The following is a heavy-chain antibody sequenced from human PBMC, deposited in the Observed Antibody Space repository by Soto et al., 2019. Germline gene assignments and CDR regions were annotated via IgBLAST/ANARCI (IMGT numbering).Heavy chain of an antibody. V-gene: IGHV4-34*01. D-gene: IGHD6-13*01. CDR1: GGSFSGYY. CDR3: AKPQLDPYYYYYGMDV. Sequence: PSETLSLTCAVYGGSFSGYYWSWIRQPPGKGLEWIGEINHSGSTNYNPSLKSRVTISVDTSKNQFSLKLSSVTAADTAVYYCAKPQLDPYYYYYGMDVWGKGTMVTV. CDR2: INHSGST. J-gene: IGHJ6*04.